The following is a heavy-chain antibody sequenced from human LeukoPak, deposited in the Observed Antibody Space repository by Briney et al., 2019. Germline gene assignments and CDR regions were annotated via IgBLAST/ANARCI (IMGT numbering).Heavy chain of an antibody. V-gene: IGHV3-30*02. CDR1: GFTFRSYN. CDR3: TRFGDYGEY. Sequence: GGSLRLSCAASGFTFRSYNMNWVRQAPGKGLEWVAFIRYDGSNKYYADSMKGRFTISRDNSKNTLYLQMNSLRAEDSALYYCTRFGDYGEYWGQGTLVTVSS. J-gene: IGHJ4*02. CDR2: IRYDGSNK. D-gene: IGHD3-10*01.